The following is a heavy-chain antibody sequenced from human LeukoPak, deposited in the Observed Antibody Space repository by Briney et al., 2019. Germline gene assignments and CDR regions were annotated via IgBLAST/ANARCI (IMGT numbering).Heavy chain of an antibody. J-gene: IGHJ4*02. CDR3: ARGYDYGDYVGDFDY. CDR1: GYTFVTYS. CDR2: ISTYNGNT. V-gene: IGHV1-18*01. D-gene: IGHD4-17*01. Sequence: ASVKVSCKASGYTFVTYSISWVRQAPGQGLEWMGWISTYNGNTNYAQKLQGRVTMITDTSTSTAYMDLRGLRSDDTAVYYCARGYDYGDYVGDFDYWGLGTLVTVSS.